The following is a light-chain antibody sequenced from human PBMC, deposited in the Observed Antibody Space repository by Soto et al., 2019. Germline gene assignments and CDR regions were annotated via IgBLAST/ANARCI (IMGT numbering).Light chain of an antibody. CDR2: ANN. V-gene: IGLV1-40*01. CDR1: SSNIGAGYD. J-gene: IGLJ1*01. Sequence: SALAQPPSVSGAPGQRVTISCTGSSSNIGAGYDVHWYQQLPGTAPKLLIYANNIRPSGVPGRFSGSKSGTSASLAITGLQAEDEADYYCQSYDSSLSGYVFGTGTKV. CDR3: QSYDSSLSGYV.